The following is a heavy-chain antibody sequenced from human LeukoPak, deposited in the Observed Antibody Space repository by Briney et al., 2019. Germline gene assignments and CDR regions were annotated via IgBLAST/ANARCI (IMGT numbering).Heavy chain of an antibody. CDR3: ASHSTI. Sequence: GGSLRLSCAASGCTFSSYEMNWVRQAPGKGLEWISYISSSGDTTYYADSVKGRFTFSRDNAKKSLSLQMSSLRAEDTAVYYCASHSTIWGQGTLVTVSS. V-gene: IGHV3-48*03. CDR1: GCTFSSYE. J-gene: IGHJ4*02. D-gene: IGHD5-18*01. CDR2: ISSSGDTT.